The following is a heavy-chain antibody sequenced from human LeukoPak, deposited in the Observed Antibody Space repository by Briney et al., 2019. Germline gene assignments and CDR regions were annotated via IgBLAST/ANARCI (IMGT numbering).Heavy chain of an antibody. Sequence: PGGSLRLSCAASGFTFSDYYMSWIRQAPGKGLEWVSYISSSGSTIYYADSVKGRFTISRDNAKNSLYLQMNSLRAEDTAVYYCASGYSYGWGDAFDIWGQGTMVTVSS. D-gene: IGHD5-18*01. CDR2: ISSSGSTI. CDR1: GFTFSDYY. J-gene: IGHJ3*02. CDR3: ASGYSYGWGDAFDI. V-gene: IGHV3-11*04.